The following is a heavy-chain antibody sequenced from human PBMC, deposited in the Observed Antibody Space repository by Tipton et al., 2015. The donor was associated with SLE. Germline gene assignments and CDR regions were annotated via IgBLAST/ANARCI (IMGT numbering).Heavy chain of an antibody. CDR1: GFTFNSYW. CDR2: IKSDGGDT. Sequence: GSLRLSCAASGFTFNSYWMHWVRQSPGKGLVWVSRIKSDGGDTIYADSVKGRFTISRDNAKNTLYLQMNSLRAEDTAVYYCAGGTGAYFDHWGQGTLVTVSS. J-gene: IGHJ4*02. CDR3: AGGTGAYFDH. D-gene: IGHD3-16*01. V-gene: IGHV3-74*01.